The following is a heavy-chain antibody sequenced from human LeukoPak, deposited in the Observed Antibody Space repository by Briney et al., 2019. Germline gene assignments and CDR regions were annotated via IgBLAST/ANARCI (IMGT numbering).Heavy chain of an antibody. Sequence: GGSLRLSCAASGFTFSSYAMSWVRQAPGKGLEWVSAISGSCGSTYYADSVKGRFTISRDNSKNTLYLQMNSLRAEDTAVYYCAKPHDSSGYYYFDYWGQGTLVTVSS. CDR3: AKPHDSSGYYYFDY. CDR1: GFTFSSYA. V-gene: IGHV3-23*01. J-gene: IGHJ4*02. D-gene: IGHD3-22*01. CDR2: ISGSCGST.